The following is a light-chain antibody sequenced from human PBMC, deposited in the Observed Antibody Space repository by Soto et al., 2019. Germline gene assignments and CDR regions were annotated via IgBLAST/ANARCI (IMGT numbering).Light chain of an antibody. CDR1: RTISNW. J-gene: IGKJ5*01. Sequence: DIQLTQFPSTLSASVGDRVTITCRASRTISNWLVWYQQKPGKAPKLLIYDASSLQSGVPSRFSGSGSGTDFTLTISSLQPEDFATYYCQQFSNYPHVFGQGTRLEIK. CDR2: DAS. V-gene: IGKV1-5*01. CDR3: QQFSNYPHV.